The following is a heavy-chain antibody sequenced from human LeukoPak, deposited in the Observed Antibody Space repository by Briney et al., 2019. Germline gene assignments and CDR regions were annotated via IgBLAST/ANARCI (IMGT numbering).Heavy chain of an antibody. D-gene: IGHD5-12*01. CDR2: IYYSGST. CDR1: GGSISSYY. Sequence: SETLSLTCTVSGGSISSYYWSWIRQPPGKGLGWIGYIYYSGSTNYNPSLKSRVTISVDTSKNQFSLKLSSVTAADTAVYYCARGLEATIIDYWGQGTLVTVSS. J-gene: IGHJ4*02. CDR3: ARGLEATIIDY. V-gene: IGHV4-59*01.